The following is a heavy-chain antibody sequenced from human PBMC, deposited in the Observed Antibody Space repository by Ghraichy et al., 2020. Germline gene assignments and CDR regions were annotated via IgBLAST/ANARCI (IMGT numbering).Heavy chain of an antibody. V-gene: IGHV3-23*01. CDR1: GFTFTSYA. CDR3: AKDGVWQNYYDSSGYPDPLDY. D-gene: IGHD3-22*01. Sequence: LSLTCAASGFTFTSYAMSWVRQAPGKGLEWVSAISGSCGSTYYADSVKGRFTISRDNSKNTLYLQMNSLRSEDTAVYYCAKDGVWQNYYDSSGYPDPLDYWGQGTLVTVFS. J-gene: IGHJ4*02. CDR2: ISGSCGST.